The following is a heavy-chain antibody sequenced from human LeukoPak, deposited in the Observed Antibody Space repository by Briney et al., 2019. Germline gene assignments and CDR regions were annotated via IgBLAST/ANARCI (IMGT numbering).Heavy chain of an antibody. J-gene: IGHJ6*03. CDR1: GFTFSSYS. CDR2: ISSSSSTI. D-gene: IGHD2-21*02. Sequence: GGSLRLSCAASGFTFSSYSMNWVRQAPGKGLEWVSYISSSSSTIYYADSVKGRFTISRDNAKNSLYLQMNSLRAEDTAVYYCARGHCGGDCYTYYYYYMDVWGKGTSVIISS. CDR3: ARGHCGGDCYTYYYYYMDV. V-gene: IGHV3-48*01.